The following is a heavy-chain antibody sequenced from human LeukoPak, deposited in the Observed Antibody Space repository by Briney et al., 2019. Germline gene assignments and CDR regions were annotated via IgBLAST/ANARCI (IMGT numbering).Heavy chain of an antibody. CDR1: GASISSYY. V-gene: IGHV4-4*07. CDR2: IYTSGST. CDR3: ARGNRRAVVAEYFQH. D-gene: IGHD2-15*01. J-gene: IGHJ1*01. Sequence: SSETLSLTCTVSGASISSYYWSWIRQPAGKGLEWIGRIYTSGSTNYNPSLKSRVTISVDTSKNQFSLKLSSVTAADTAVYYCARGNRRAVVAEYFQHWGQGTLVTVSS.